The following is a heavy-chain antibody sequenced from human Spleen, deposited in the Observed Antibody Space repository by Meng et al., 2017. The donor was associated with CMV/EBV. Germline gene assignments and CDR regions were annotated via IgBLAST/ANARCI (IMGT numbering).Heavy chain of an antibody. CDR3: ARLSDYYDSSGYSSYFDY. CDR2: INHSGST. D-gene: IGHD3-22*01. Sequence: QVQLQAGGAGLLKPSETLSLTCVVYGGSFSGYYWSWIRQPPGKGLEWIGEINHSGSTNYNPSLKSRVTISVDTSKNQFSLKLSSVTAADTAVYYCARLSDYYDSSGYSSYFDYWGQGTLVTVSS. V-gene: IGHV4-34*01. CDR1: GGSFSGYY. J-gene: IGHJ4*02.